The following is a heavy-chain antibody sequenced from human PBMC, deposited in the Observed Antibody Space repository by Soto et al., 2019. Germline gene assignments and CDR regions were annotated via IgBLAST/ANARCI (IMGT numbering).Heavy chain of an antibody. CDR1: GYTFTSYD. D-gene: IGHD4-4*01. J-gene: IGHJ6*03. CDR3: ARYSNPGGYYYYRDV. CDR2: MNPNSGNT. V-gene: IGHV1-8*01. Sequence: QVQLVQSGAEVKKPGASVKVSCKASGYTFTSYDINWVRQATGQGLEWMGWMNPNSGNTGYAQKFQGRGTMTRNTSISTAYMEQSSLRSEDTAVYYSARYSNPGGYYYYRDVWGKGTTVTVSS.